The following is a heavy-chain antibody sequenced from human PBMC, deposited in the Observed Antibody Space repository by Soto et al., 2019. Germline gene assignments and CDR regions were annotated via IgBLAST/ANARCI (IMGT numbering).Heavy chain of an antibody. CDR2: INHSGST. J-gene: IGHJ6*03. Sequence: SETLSLTCAVYGGSFSGYYWSWIRQPPGKGLEWIGEINHSGSTNYNPSLKSRVTISVDTSKNQFSLKLSSVTAADTAVYYCARAFGDYDILTGYYSSPPHYYYYMDVWGKGTTVTVSS. D-gene: IGHD3-9*01. CDR1: GGSFSGYY. V-gene: IGHV4-34*01. CDR3: ARAFGDYDILTGYYSSPPHYYYYMDV.